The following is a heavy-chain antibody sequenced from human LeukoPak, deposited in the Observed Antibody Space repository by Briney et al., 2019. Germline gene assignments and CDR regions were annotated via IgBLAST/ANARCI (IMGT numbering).Heavy chain of an antibody. Sequence: GGSLILSCAASGFTFSSYDMYWVRQAPGKGLEWVALISYDGSNKYYADSVKGRFTISRDNSKNTLYLQMNSLSAEDTAVYYCAKDLRGQQVAAEYFQYWGQGTLVTVSS. CDR1: GFTFSSYD. J-gene: IGHJ1*01. D-gene: IGHD6-13*01. CDR2: ISYDGSNK. CDR3: AKDLRGQQVAAEYFQY. V-gene: IGHV3-30*18.